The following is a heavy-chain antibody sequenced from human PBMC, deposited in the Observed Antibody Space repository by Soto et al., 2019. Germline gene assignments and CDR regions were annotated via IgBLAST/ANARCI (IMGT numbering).Heavy chain of an antibody. CDR3: ATTKNYYDSSGYYYYYYGMDV. V-gene: IGHV5-51*01. CDR2: IYPGDSDT. CDR1: SLW. Sequence: SLWIGWVRQMPGKGLEWMGIIYPGDSDTRYSPSFQGQVTISADKSISTAYLQWSSLKASDTAMYYCATTKNYYDSSGYYYYYYGMDVWGQGTTVTVSS. J-gene: IGHJ6*02. D-gene: IGHD3-22*01.